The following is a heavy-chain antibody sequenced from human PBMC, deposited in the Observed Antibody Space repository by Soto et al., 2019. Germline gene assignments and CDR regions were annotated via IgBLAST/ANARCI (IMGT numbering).Heavy chain of an antibody. CDR3: ASVRGFGMDV. CDR2: IFNGGCA. D-gene: IGHD3-10*02. J-gene: IGHJ6*02. Sequence: QVQLQESGPGLVKPSQTLSLTCTVSGGFDGSVGSGNYYWNWIRQHPGKGLEWIGYIFNGGCASYIPPLGSRITISADTSKTQLSLNLNSVTAAVTAVYFCASVRGFGMDVWGQGTTVIVSS. V-gene: IGHV4-31*03. CDR1: GGFDGSVGSGNYY.